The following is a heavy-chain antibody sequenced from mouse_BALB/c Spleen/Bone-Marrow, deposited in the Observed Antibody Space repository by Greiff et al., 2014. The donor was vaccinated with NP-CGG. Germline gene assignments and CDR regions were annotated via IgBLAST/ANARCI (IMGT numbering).Heavy chain of an antibody. CDR2: IYPGSGST. J-gene: IGHJ2*01. CDR1: GYTFTSYW. D-gene: IGHD1-2*01. Sequence: GSELVRPGASVKLSCKASGYTFTSYWMHWVKQRPGQGLEWIGNIYPGSGSTNYDEKFKSKATLAVDTSSSTAYMQLSSLTSEDSAVYYCTPRLRYWGQGTTLTVSS. CDR3: TPRLRY. V-gene: IGHV1S22*01.